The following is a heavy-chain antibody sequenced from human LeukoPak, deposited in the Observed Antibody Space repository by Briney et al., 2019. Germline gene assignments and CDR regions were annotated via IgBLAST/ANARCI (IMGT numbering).Heavy chain of an antibody. V-gene: IGHV4-38-2*01. CDR1: GYSLSSGYY. CDR3: ATLWSGTLYTDV. Sequence: SETLSLTCAVSGYSLSSGYYWGWIGQPPGKGLEWIGGIYHSGSTYYNPSLKSRVTIPVDTSKNQCSLKLSSVTPADTAVYYCATLWSGTLYTDVSGKRTTVTVSS. J-gene: IGHJ6*03. CDR2: IYHSGST. D-gene: IGHD3-3*01.